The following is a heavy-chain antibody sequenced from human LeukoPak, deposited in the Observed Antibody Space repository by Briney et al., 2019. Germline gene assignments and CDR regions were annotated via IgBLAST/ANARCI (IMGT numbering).Heavy chain of an antibody. Sequence: GGSLRLSCAASGFTFDECAMRWVRQAPGKGLEWVSGISWNSGSKGYAGSVKGRFTISRDNAKNSLYLQMNSLRSEDTALYYCSKDNIRIVVAGTIDYWGQGTLVTVSS. CDR3: SKDNIRIVVAGTIDY. CDR2: ISWNSGSK. CDR1: GFTFDECA. D-gene: IGHD6-19*01. V-gene: IGHV3-9*01. J-gene: IGHJ4*02.